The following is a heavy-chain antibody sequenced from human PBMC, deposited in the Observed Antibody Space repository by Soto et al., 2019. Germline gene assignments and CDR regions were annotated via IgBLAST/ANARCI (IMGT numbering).Heavy chain of an antibody. D-gene: IGHD3-10*01. CDR1: GASISRGW. CDR3: SIRVTDAPT. Sequence: QVQLQESGPGLVKPSGTLSLTCAVSGASISRGWWTWVRQPPGKGLEWIGETLYSGRTNYNSSLNSLVTISIDKSKKQFSLNISSVTAADTAVYYFSIRVTDAPTWGQGTLVTVSS. CDR2: TLYSGRT. V-gene: IGHV4-4*02. J-gene: IGHJ5*02.